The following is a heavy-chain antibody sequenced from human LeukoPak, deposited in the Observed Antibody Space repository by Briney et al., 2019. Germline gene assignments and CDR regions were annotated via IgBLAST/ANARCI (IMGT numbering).Heavy chain of an antibody. CDR3: AREGLRYYCSGSYDY. V-gene: IGHV4-4*02. CDR2: IYHSGST. CDR1: GGSISSSNW. Sequence: SGTLSLTCAVSGGSISSSNWWSWVRQPPGKGLEWIGEIYHSGSTNYNPSLKSRVTISVDKSKNQFSLKLSSVTVADTAVYYCAREGLRYYCSGSYDYWGQGTLVTVSS. J-gene: IGHJ4*02. D-gene: IGHD3-10*01.